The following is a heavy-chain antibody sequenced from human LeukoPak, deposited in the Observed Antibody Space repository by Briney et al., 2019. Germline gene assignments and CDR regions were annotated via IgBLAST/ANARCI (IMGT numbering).Heavy chain of an antibody. D-gene: IGHD3-16*01. CDR1: GFTFSSYA. J-gene: IGHJ4*02. V-gene: IGHV3-30*18. CDR3: AKSTLPGYYFDY. CDR2: ISYDGSNK. Sequence: PGGSLSLSCAASGFTFSSYAMHWVRQAPGKGLEWVAVISYDGSNKYYADSVKGRFTISRDNSKNMLYLQMNSLRAEDTAVYYCAKSTLPGYYFDYWGQGTLVTVSS.